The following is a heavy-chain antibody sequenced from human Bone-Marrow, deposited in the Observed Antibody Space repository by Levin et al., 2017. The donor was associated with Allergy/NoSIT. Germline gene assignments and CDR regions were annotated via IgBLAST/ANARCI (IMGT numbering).Heavy chain of an antibody. CDR2: IYYPGNT. Sequence: PSETLSLTCTVSGESVSSSGFYWTWIRQYPGTGLEWIGHIYYPGNTSYNPSLKSRVSISEDRSKNQFSPKLDSVTAADTAVYYCARESVYYGSGSWIDCWGQGTLVTVSS. V-gene: IGHV4-31*02. CDR1: GESVSSSGFY. D-gene: IGHD3-10*01. CDR3: ARESVYYGSGSWIDC. J-gene: IGHJ4*02.